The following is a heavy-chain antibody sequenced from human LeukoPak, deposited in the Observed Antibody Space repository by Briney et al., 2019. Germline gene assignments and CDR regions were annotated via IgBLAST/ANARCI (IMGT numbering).Heavy chain of an antibody. Sequence: ASLKVSCKASGGTFSSYAISWVRQAPGQGLEWMGGIIPMFGTANYAQKFQGRVTITTDESTSTAYMELSSLRSEDTAVYYCARARRDCTNGVCYGHYYYMDVWGKGTTVTVSS. J-gene: IGHJ6*03. CDR1: GGTFSSYA. V-gene: IGHV1-69*05. D-gene: IGHD2-8*01. CDR3: ARARRDCTNGVCYGHYYYMDV. CDR2: IIPMFGTA.